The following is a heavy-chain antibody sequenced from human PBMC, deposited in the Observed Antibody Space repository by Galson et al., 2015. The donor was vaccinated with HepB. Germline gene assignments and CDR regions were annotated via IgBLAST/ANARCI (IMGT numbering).Heavy chain of an antibody. D-gene: IGHD5-12*01. V-gene: IGHV4-39*01. CDR3: ARQYRGPIPTWFDP. J-gene: IGHJ5*02. Sequence: ETLSLTCTVSGGSISSSSYYWGWIRQPPGKGLEWIGSIYYSGSTYYNPSLKSRVTISVDTSKNQFSLKLSSVTAADTAVYYCARQYRGPIPTWFDPWGQGTLVTVSS. CDR1: GGSISSSSYY. CDR2: IYYSGST.